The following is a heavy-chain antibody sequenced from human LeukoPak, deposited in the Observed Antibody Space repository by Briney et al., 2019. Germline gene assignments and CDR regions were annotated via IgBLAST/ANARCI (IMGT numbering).Heavy chain of an antibody. J-gene: IGHJ4*02. CDR1: GGSISSDY. CDR3: ARGGHDFWSGTFDY. Sequence: SETLSLTCTVSGGSISSDYWSWIRQPPGKGLEWIGFIYYSGTTNYNPSLKSRVTISVDTSKNQFSLKLSSVTAADTAVYYCARGGHDFWSGTFDYWGQGTLVTVSS. CDR2: IYYSGTT. D-gene: IGHD3-3*01. V-gene: IGHV4-59*01.